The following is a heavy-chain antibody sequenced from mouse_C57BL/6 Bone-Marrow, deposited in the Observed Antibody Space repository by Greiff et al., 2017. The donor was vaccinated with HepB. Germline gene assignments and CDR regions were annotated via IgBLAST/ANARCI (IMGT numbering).Heavy chain of an antibody. J-gene: IGHJ1*03. D-gene: IGHD1-1*01. Sequence: QVQLQQPGAELVRPGTSVKLSCKASGYTFTSYWMHWVKQRPGQGLEWIGMIDPSDSYTNYNQKFKGKATLTVDTSSSTAYMQLSSLTSEDSAVYYCARLDYGSRSAVDYGGRGTAITVT. CDR3: ARLDYGSRSAVDYGG. CDR2: IDPSDSYT. CDR1: GYTFTSYW. V-gene: IGHV1-59*01.